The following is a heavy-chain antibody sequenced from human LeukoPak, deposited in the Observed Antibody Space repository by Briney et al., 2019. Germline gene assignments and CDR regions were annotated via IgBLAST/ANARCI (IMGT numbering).Heavy chain of an antibody. CDR2: ISGSGGST. J-gene: IGHJ5*02. V-gene: IGHV3-23*01. D-gene: IGHD2-2*01. Sequence: GGSLRLSCAASGFTFSSYAMSWVRQAPGQGLEWVSAISGSGGSTYYADSVKGRFTISRDNSKNTLYLQMNSLRAEDTAVYYCAKLNGRYCSSTSCYVEWFDPWGQGTLVTVSS. CDR1: GFTFSSYA. CDR3: AKLNGRYCSSTSCYVEWFDP.